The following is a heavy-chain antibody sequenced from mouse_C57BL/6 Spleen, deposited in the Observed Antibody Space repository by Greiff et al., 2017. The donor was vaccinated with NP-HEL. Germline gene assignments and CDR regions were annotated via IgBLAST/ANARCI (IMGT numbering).Heavy chain of an antibody. V-gene: IGHV1-69*01. CDR2: IDPSDSYT. J-gene: IGHJ2*01. CDR3: ARGEDGSFDY. CDR1: GYTFTSYW. Sequence: QVQLKQPGAELVMPGASVKLSCKASGYTFTSYWMHWVKQRPGQGLEWIGEIDPSDSYTNYNQKFKGKSTLTVDKSSSTAYMQLSSLTSEDSAVYYCARGEDGSFDYWGQGTTLTVSS. D-gene: IGHD1-1*02.